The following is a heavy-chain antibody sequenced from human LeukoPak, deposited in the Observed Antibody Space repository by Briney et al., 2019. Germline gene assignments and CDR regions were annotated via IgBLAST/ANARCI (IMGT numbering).Heavy chain of an antibody. J-gene: IGHJ4*02. Sequence: QPGGSLRLSCAASGFTFSSYWMHWVRQAPGKGLVWVSRISDGGSTTTYADSVKGRFTISRDNAKNTLYLQMNGLRAEDTAVYYCSRSAYYYGSGNYYDYWGQGTLVTVSS. V-gene: IGHV3-74*01. CDR2: ISDGGSTT. D-gene: IGHD3-22*01. CDR1: GFTFSSYW. CDR3: SRSAYYYGSGNYYDY.